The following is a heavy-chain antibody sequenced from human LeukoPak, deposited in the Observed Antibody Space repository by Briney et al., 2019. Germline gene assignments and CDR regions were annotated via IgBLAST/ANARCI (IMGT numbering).Heavy chain of an antibody. CDR1: GFTFTNFA. CDR2: ISDSGGAT. Sequence: PGGSLRLSCAASGFTFTNFAMSWVRQAPGKGLEWVSGISDSGGATYYADSMKGRFTISRDNSKNTLYLQMNSLRAEDTALYFCAKDAITIIREGALLSGRRPFYYFDYWGQGTLVTVSS. V-gene: IGHV3-23*01. J-gene: IGHJ4*02. CDR3: AKDAITIIREGALLSGRRPFYYFDY. D-gene: IGHD3-10*01.